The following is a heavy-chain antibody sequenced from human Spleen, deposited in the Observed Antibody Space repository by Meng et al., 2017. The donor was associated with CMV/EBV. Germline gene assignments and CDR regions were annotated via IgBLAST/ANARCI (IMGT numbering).Heavy chain of an antibody. CDR1: GGSISSYY. CDR2: IYYSGST. Sequence: SETLSLTCTVSGGSISSYYWSWIRQPPGKGLEWIGYIYYSGSTNYNPSLKSRVTISVDTSTNQFSLKLSSVTAADTAVYYCAKTGTGWFDPWGQGTLVTVSS. J-gene: IGHJ5*02. CDR3: AKTGTGWFDP. D-gene: IGHD1-1*01. V-gene: IGHV4-59*01.